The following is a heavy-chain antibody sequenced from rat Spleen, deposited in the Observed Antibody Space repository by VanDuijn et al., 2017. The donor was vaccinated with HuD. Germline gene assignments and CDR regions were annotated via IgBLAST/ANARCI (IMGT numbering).Heavy chain of an antibody. CDR1: GFSLTSYN. J-gene: IGHJ4*01. D-gene: IGHD1-2*01. Sequence: QVQLKESGPGLVQPSQTLSLTCTVSGFSLTSYNIHWVRQPPGKGLEWMGRMRYNGDTSYNSPLKSRLSISRDTSKNQVFLKMNSLQTDDTGTYYCTREVQYYSSPPRMDAWGQGASVTVSS. CDR3: TREVQYYSSPPRMDA. V-gene: IGHV2-63*01. CDR2: MRYNGDT.